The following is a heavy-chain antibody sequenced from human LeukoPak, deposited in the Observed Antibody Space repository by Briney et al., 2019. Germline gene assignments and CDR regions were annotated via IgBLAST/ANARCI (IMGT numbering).Heavy chain of an antibody. CDR2: INPNSGGT. J-gene: IGHJ5*01. CDR1: GYTSTGYY. CDR3: ARDDSSGWFEY. Sequence: ASVKVSCKASGYTSTGYYMHWVRQAPGHGLEWMGRINPNSGGTNYAQKFQGRVTMTRDTSISTAYMELSRLRSDDTAVYYCARDDSSGWFEYWGQGTLVTVSS. D-gene: IGHD6-19*01. V-gene: IGHV1-2*06.